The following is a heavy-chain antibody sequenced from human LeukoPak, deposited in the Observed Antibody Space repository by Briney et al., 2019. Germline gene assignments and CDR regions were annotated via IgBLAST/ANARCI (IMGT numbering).Heavy chain of an antibody. CDR1: GFTFDDYA. Sequence: GGSLRLSCAASGFTFDDYAMHWVRQAPGKGLEWVSGISWNSGSIGYADSVKGRFTISRDNAKNSLYLQMNSLRAEDTALYYCAKGFGYSYGEIYFDYWGQGTLVTVSS. CDR2: ISWNSGSI. J-gene: IGHJ4*02. CDR3: AKGFGYSYGEIYFDY. V-gene: IGHV3-9*01. D-gene: IGHD5-18*01.